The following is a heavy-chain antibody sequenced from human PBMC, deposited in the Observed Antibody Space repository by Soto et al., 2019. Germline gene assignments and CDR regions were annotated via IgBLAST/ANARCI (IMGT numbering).Heavy chain of an antibody. V-gene: IGHV4-4*02. CDR3: ARAPVYGENGFDP. CDR2: IYHSGST. D-gene: IGHD4-17*01. CDR1: GGSISSSNW. J-gene: IGHJ5*02. Sequence: QVQLQESGPGLVKPSGTLSLTCAVSGGSISSSNWWSWVRQPPGKGLEWIGEIYHSGSTNYNPSLQIRVTIPVDKSKNHFSLKLSSVTAADTAVYYCARAPVYGENGFDPWGQGTLVTVSS.